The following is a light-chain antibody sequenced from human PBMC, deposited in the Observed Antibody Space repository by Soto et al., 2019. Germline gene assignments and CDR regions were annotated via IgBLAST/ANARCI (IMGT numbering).Light chain of an antibody. CDR1: QTVDMRY. CDR3: QQYGVT. V-gene: IGKV3-20*01. CDR2: GTS. J-gene: IGKJ1*01. Sequence: DIVLTQSPVTLSLSPGDRATLSCRASQTVDMRYLAWYQQRPGQAPRLLIYGTSSRATGIPDRFSGGGSGTNFTLTISRLEPEDFAVYYCQQYGVTFGQGTKVEIK.